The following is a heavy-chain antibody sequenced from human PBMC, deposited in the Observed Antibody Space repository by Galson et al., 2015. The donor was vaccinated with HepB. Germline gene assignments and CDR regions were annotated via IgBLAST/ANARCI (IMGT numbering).Heavy chain of an antibody. CDR2: ISSSSSSI. CDR1: GFAFSSYT. D-gene: IGHD5-18*01. J-gene: IGHJ4*02. V-gene: IGHV3-48*01. CDR3: ARQGWLLGSFFDY. Sequence: SLRLSCAASGFAFSSYTMNWVRQAPGRGLEWVSNISSSSSSIYYADSVKGRFTISRDNAKNSLYLQMNSLRAEDTGVYYCARQGWLLGSFFDYWGQGTPVTVSS.